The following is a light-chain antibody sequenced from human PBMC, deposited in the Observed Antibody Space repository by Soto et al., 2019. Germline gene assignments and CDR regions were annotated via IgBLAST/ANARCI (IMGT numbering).Light chain of an antibody. Sequence: EIVLTQSPATLSLSPGERGTLSCRASESVTNYLAWYQQKPGQAPRLLVYDVSNRATGIPARFSGGGSGTDFTLTISNLEPEDFAVYYCQQYQKIPWTFGQGTKVEVK. CDR3: QQYQKIPWT. V-gene: IGKV3-11*01. CDR1: ESVTNY. CDR2: DVS. J-gene: IGKJ1*01.